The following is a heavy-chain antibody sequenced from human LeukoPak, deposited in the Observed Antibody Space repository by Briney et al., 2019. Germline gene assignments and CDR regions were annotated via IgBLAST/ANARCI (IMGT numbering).Heavy chain of an antibody. CDR3: AKELHYYGSGTQQFDY. V-gene: IGHV3-NL1*01. Sequence: GGSLRLSCAASGFTFSDYSMNWVRQAPGKGLEWVSFIYSDNTHYSDSVKGRFTISRDNSKNTLYLQMNSLRAEDTAVYYCAKELHYYGSGTQQFDYWGQGTLVTVSS. CDR1: GFTFSDYS. J-gene: IGHJ4*02. D-gene: IGHD3-10*01. CDR2: IYSDNT.